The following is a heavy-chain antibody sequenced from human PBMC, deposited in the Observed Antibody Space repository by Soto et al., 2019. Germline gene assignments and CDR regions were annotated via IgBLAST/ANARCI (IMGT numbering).Heavy chain of an antibody. V-gene: IGHV4-34*01. CDR3: ARVSGIYYYGMDV. D-gene: IGHD3-10*01. CDR2: INHSGST. J-gene: IGHJ6*02. CDR1: GGSFSGYY. Sequence: QVQLQQWGAGLLKPSETLSLTCAVYGGSFSGYYWSWIRQPPGKGLEWIGEINHSGSTNYNPSLKSRVTISVDTSKNQFSLTLGSVTAADTAVYYCARVSGIYYYGMDVWGQGTTVTVSS.